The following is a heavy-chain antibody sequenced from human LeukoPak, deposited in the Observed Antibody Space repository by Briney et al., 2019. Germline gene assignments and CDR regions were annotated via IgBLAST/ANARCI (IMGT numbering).Heavy chain of an antibody. Sequence: ASVKVSCKASGYTFTGYYMHWVRQAPGQGLEWMGWINPNSGDTNYAQKFQGRVTMTRDASISTAYMELSRLRSDDTAVYYCARAAVRFLEWLLRLDYYYYYMDVWGKGTTVTVSS. V-gene: IGHV1-2*02. CDR2: INPNSGDT. CDR3: ARAAVRFLEWLLRLDYYYYYMDV. CDR1: GYTFTGYY. J-gene: IGHJ6*03. D-gene: IGHD3-3*01.